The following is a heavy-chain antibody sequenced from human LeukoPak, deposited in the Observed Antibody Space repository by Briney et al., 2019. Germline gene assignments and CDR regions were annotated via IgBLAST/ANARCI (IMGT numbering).Heavy chain of an antibody. V-gene: IGHV3-74*01. J-gene: IGHJ3*02. CDR1: GFTFSSYW. D-gene: IGHD6-13*01. CDR3: ARGGSWYSGAFDI. Sequence: PGGSLRLSCAASGFTFSSYWMHWVRQAPGKGLVWVSRINPDGSTTSYADSVKDRFTISRDNAKNSLYLQMNSLRAEDTALYHCARGGSWYSGAFDIWGQGTMVTVSS. CDR2: INPDGSTT.